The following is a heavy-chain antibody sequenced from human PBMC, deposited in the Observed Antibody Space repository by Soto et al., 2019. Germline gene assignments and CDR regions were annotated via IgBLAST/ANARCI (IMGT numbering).Heavy chain of an antibody. Sequence: SETLSLTCTVSGGSVSSYFWSWIRQPPGKGLEWIAYVYYSGSTNYNPSLKSRVTISVDTSKNQFSLKLSSVTAADTAVYYCARGSYYDFWSGYYRVDWFDPWGQGTLVTVSS. D-gene: IGHD3-3*01. CDR3: ARGSYYDFWSGYYRVDWFDP. CDR2: VYYSGST. CDR1: GGSVSSYF. V-gene: IGHV4-59*08. J-gene: IGHJ5*02.